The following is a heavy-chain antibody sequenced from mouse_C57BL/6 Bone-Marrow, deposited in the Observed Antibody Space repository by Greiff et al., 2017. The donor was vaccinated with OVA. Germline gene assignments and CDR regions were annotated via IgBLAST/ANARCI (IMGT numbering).Heavy chain of an antibody. CDR1: GYTFTSYG. D-gene: IGHD2-4*01. CDR2: IYPRSGNT. CDR3: ARDDYGRFAY. J-gene: IGHJ3*01. Sequence: VQLQQSGAELARPGASVKLSCKASGYTFTSYGISWVKQRTGQGLEWIGEIYPRSGNTYYNEKLKGKATLTADKSSSTAYMELRSLTSEDSAVYFCARDDYGRFAYWGQGTLVTVSA. V-gene: IGHV1-81*01.